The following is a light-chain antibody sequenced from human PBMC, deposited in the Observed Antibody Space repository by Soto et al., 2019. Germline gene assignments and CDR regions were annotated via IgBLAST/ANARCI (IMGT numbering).Light chain of an antibody. V-gene: IGKV3-15*01. CDR2: GAS. Sequence: EIVMTQSPATLSVSPGERATLSCRASQSVNSNLAWYQQKPGQAPRLLIYGASTRATGIPARFRGSGSGTEFTRTIGSLQSEDFAVYYCQEYDNWPLYTFGQGTKVEI. CDR1: QSVNSN. CDR3: QEYDNWPLYT. J-gene: IGKJ2*01.